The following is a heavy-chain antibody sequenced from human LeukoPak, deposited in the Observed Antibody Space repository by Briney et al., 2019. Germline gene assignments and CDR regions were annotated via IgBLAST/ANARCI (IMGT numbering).Heavy chain of an antibody. J-gene: IGHJ4*02. D-gene: IGHD6-19*01. CDR2: ISWNSGSI. V-gene: IGHV3-9*01. CDR1: GFTFDDYA. CDR3: AKTKIPGIAVAGFDY. Sequence: GRSLRLSCAASGFTFDDYAMHWVRQAPGKGLEWVSGISWNSGSIGYADSVKGRFTISRDNAKNSLYLQMNSLRAEDTALYYCAKTKIPGIAVAGFDYWGQGTLVTVSS.